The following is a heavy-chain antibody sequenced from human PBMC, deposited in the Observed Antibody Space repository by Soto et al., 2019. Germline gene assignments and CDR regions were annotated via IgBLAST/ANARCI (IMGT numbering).Heavy chain of an antibody. V-gene: IGHV4-39*01. D-gene: IGHD6-13*01. J-gene: IGHJ4*02. CDR2: IYYSGST. CDR1: GDSIRDSSYH. CDR3: ARLGTHYSSSWYD. Sequence: SETLSLTCTVSGDSIRDSSYHWGWIRQPPGKGLEWIGSIYYSGSTYYNPSLKSRVTISVDTSKNQFSLKLTSVTAADTAVYYCARLGTHYSSSWYDWGQGTLVTVSS.